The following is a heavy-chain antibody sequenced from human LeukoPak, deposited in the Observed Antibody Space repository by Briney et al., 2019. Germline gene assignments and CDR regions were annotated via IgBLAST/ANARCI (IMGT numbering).Heavy chain of an antibody. J-gene: IGHJ4*02. D-gene: IGHD6-13*01. Sequence: SETLSLTCTVSGGSISSYYWSWIRQPPGKGLEWIGYIYFSGSINYNPSLKSRVTISVDTSKSQFSLKLSSVTAADTAVYYCARVGMAAGDYWGQGTLVTVSS. CDR3: ARVGMAAGDY. CDR2: IYFSGSI. V-gene: IGHV4-59*01. CDR1: GGSISSYY.